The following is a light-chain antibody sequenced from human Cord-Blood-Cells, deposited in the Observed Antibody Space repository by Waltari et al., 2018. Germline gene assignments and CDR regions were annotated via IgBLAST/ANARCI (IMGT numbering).Light chain of an antibody. CDR3: QQSYSTPT. Sequence: DIQMTQPPSSLSASVGDRVTITCRASQSISSYLNWYQQKPGKAPKLLIYAASSLQSGVPSRFGGSGSGTDFTLTISSLQPEDFATYYCQQSYSTPTFGQGTKVEIK. CDR1: QSISSY. V-gene: IGKV1-39*01. CDR2: AAS. J-gene: IGKJ1*01.